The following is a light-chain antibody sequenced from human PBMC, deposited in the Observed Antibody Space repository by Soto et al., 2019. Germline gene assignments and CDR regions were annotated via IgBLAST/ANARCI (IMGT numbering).Light chain of an antibody. J-gene: IGKJ5*01. CDR3: QHFRA. V-gene: IGKV3-20*01. Sequence: EVVLTQSPGTLSLSPGQRDTHSCRASQSVSSSSVAWYQQKRGQAPRLLMYGASSRATGIPDRFRGSGSGTDFTLTISRLEPEDFVLYYWQHFRAVGQGTRLEIK. CDR1: QSVSSSS. CDR2: GAS.